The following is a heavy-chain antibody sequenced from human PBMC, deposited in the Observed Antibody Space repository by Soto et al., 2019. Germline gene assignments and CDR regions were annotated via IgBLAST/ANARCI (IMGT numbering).Heavy chain of an antibody. CDR2: ISDDGSQK. V-gene: IGHV3-30*18. Sequence: GGSLRLSCAASGFTFRTYGMHWVRQVPGKGLEWVAFISDDGSQKYYGDSVKGRFTISRDNSKNTLSLRMISLRTEDTSVYYCAKEAPGGWHLFDTRGQGTLVTVSS. D-gene: IGHD6-19*01. CDR1: GFTFRTYG. CDR3: AKEAPGGWHLFDT. J-gene: IGHJ1*01.